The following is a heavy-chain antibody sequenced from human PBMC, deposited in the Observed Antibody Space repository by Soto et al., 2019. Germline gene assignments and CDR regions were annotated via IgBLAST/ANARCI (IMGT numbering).Heavy chain of an antibody. CDR2: IVVGSGNT. CDR3: AAVNRIVGATDNAFDI. Sequence: GASVKVSCKASGFTFTSSAVQWVRQARGQRLEWIGWIVVGSGNTNYAQKFQERVTITRDMSTSTAYMELSSLRSEGTAVYYCAAVNRIVGATDNAFDIWGQGTMVTVS. J-gene: IGHJ3*02. V-gene: IGHV1-58*01. D-gene: IGHD1-26*01. CDR1: GFTFTSSA.